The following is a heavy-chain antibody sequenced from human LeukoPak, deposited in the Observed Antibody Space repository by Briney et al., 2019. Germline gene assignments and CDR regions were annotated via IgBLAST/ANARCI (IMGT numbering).Heavy chain of an antibody. CDR1: GFIFGDDA. CDR2: IRSEAYGGTS. CDR3: HTGSYYGFDF. J-gene: IGHJ4*02. V-gene: IGHV3-49*04. Sequence: PGGSLRLSCTVSGFIFGDDAMSWVRQAPGKGLEWVGFIRSEAYGGTSEYAASVKGRFTISRDDSKSIAYLQMNSLKMEDTAVYYCHTGSYYGFDFWGQGTLVTVSS. D-gene: IGHD1-26*01.